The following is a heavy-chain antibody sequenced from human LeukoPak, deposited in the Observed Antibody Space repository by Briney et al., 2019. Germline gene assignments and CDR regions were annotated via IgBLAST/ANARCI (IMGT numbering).Heavy chain of an antibody. CDR3: ARVNLGSSSWYQNYYYYMDV. CDR2: IYYSGST. D-gene: IGHD6-13*01. V-gene: IGHV4-61*05. J-gene: IGHJ6*03. CDR1: GGSISSSSYY. Sequence: SETLSLTCTVSGGSISSSSYYWSWIRQPPGKGLERIGYIYYSGSTNYNPSLKSRVTISVDTSKNQFSLKLSSVTAADTAVYYCARVNLGSSSWYQNYYYYMDVWGKGTTVTVSS.